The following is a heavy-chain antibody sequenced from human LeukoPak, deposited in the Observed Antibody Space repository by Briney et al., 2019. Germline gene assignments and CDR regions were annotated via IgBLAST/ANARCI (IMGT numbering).Heavy chain of an antibody. CDR2: ISGSGGST. V-gene: IGHV3-23*01. CDR1: GFTFSSYA. Sequence: GGSLRLSCAASGFTFSSYAMSWVRQAPGKGLKWVSAISGSGGSTYYADSVKGRFTISRDNSKNTLYLQMNSLSAEDTAVCYCTKDRDTSCYACYYGMHVWGHGTTVTVSS. J-gene: IGHJ6*02. D-gene: IGHD2-2*01. CDR3: TKDRDTSCYACYYGMHV.